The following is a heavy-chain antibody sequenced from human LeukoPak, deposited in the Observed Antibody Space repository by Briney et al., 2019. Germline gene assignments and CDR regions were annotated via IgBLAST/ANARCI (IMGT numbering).Heavy chain of an antibody. CDR2: IRYDGSSA. Sequence: GGSLRLSCAASGFTFSNYAMHWVRQAPGKGLEWVAYIRYDGSSAYYADFVKGRFTISRDNSKNTLYLQMNSLRPEDTAVYYCASIITMVRGVPAGAFDIWGQGTMVTVSS. J-gene: IGHJ3*02. CDR1: GFTFSNYA. CDR3: ASIITMVRGVPAGAFDI. V-gene: IGHV3-30*02. D-gene: IGHD3-10*01.